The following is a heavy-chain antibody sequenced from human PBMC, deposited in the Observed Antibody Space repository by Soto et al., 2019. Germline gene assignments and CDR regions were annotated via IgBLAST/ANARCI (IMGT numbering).Heavy chain of an antibody. V-gene: IGHV5-51*01. CDR3: ARGAVGYYGMDV. Sequence: LGESLKISCKGSGYRFTAYWIAWVRQMPGKGLEWMGIIFPGDSQSRYSPSFQGQVTISVDKSINTAYLQWSSLKASDTAIYYCARGAVGYYGMDVWGQGTTVTVSS. CDR2: IFPGDSQS. CDR1: GYRFTAYW. J-gene: IGHJ6*02.